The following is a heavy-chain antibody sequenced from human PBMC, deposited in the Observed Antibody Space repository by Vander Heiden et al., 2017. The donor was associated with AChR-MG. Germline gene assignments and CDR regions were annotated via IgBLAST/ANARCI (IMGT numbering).Heavy chain of an antibody. CDR1: GFTFSSYA. CDR3: ARDLGSSSRYPAGY. D-gene: IGHD6-13*01. V-gene: IGHV3-30-3*01. Sequence: QVQLVESGGGVVQPGRSLGLSCAASGFTFSSYAMHWVRQAPGKGLEWVAVISYDGSNKYYADSVKGRFTISRDNSKNTLYLQMNSLRAEDTAVYYCARDLGSSSRYPAGYWGQGTLVTVSS. J-gene: IGHJ4*02. CDR2: ISYDGSNK.